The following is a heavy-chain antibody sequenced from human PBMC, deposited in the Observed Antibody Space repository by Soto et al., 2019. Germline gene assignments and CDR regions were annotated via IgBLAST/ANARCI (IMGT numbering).Heavy chain of an antibody. CDR1: GGSISSSTYY. J-gene: IGHJ4*02. V-gene: IGHV4-39*02. CDR2: VFYTGSA. D-gene: IGHD3-10*01. Sequence: TSETLSLTCTVSGGSISSSTYYWGWIRQPPGEGLEWIGSVFYTGSAYYSPSFRRRVSISVDTSENHFSLKLSSVTAADTAVYYCAKGTMVRGVIITNFDYWGQGTLVTVSS. CDR3: AKGTMVRGVIITNFDY.